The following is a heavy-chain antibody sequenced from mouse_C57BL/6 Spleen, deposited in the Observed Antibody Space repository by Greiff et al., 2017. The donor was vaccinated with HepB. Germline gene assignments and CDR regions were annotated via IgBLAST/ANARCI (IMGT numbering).Heavy chain of an antibody. D-gene: IGHD1-1*01. J-gene: IGHJ1*03. Sequence: EVKLMESGGGLVKPGGSLKLSCAASGFTFSSYAMSWVRQTPEKRLEWVATISDGGSYTYYPDNVKGRFTISRDNAKNNLYLQMSHLKSEDTAMYYGAGGSSYWYFDVWGTGTTVTVSS. CDR3: AGGSSYWYFDV. V-gene: IGHV5-4*03. CDR2: ISDGGSYT. CDR1: GFTFSSYA.